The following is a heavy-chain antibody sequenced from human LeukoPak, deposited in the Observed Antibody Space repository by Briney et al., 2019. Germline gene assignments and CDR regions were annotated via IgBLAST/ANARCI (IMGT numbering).Heavy chain of an antibody. Sequence: SETLSLTCTVSGYSISSGYYWGWIRQPPGKGLEWIGYIYYTGSTSYNPSLKSRVTMSVDTSKNQFSLKLSSVTAADTAVYYCAITTGAMVRGVITSLNYMDVWGKGTTVTISS. D-gene: IGHD3-10*01. V-gene: IGHV4-61*05. J-gene: IGHJ6*03. CDR1: GYSISSGYY. CDR3: AITTGAMVRGVITSLNYMDV. CDR2: IYYTGST.